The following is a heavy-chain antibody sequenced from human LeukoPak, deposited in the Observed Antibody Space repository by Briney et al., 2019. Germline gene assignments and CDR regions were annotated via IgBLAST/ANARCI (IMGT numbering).Heavy chain of an antibody. D-gene: IGHD3-9*01. J-gene: IGHJ4*02. Sequence: ASVKVSCKASGYTFTSYGISWVRQAPRQGLEWMGWISADNGNTNYAQKLQGRVTMTTDTSTSTAYMELRSLRSDDTVVFFKQKTAYEILTGYYNFDYWGQGTLVTVSS. CDR2: ISADNGNT. V-gene: IGHV1-18*01. CDR3: QKTAYEILTGYYNFDY. CDR1: GYTFTSYG.